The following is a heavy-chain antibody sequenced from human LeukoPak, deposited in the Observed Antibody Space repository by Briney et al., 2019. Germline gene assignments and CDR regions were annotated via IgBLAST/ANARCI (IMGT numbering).Heavy chain of an antibody. V-gene: IGHV3-23*01. J-gene: IGHJ4*02. D-gene: IGHD1-26*01. CDR3: AKDPSIMGATGDY. Sequence: GGSLRLSCAASGFTLRSYAMSWVRQAPGKGLEWVSAISGSGGSTYYADSVKGRFTISRDNSKNTLYLQMNSLRAEDTAVYYCAKDPSIMGATGDYWGQGTLVTVSS. CDR2: ISGSGGST. CDR1: GFTLRSYA.